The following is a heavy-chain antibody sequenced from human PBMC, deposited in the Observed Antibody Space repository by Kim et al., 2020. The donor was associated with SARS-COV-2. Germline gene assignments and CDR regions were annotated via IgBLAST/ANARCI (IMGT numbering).Heavy chain of an antibody. D-gene: IGHD2-15*01. J-gene: IGHJ5*02. V-gene: IGHV3-74*01. CDR3: TRKDCSGGSCAFDP. Sequence: YADSVKGRFTISRDNAKNTLYLQMSSLRAEDTAVYYCTRKDCSGGSCAFDPWGQGTLVTVSS.